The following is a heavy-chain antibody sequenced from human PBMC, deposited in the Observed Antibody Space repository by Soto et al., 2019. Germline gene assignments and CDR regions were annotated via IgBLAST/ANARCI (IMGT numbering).Heavy chain of an antibody. V-gene: IGHV4-30-4*01. D-gene: IGHD2-21*01. CDR2: IYYSGST. CDR3: ARGLRGDWYFDL. Sequence: QVQLQESGPGLVKPSQTLSLTCTVSGGSISSGDYYWSWIRQPPGKGLEWIGYIYYSGSTYYNLSLKIRVTISVDTSNNQFSLRLSSVTAADTAVYYCARGLRGDWYFDLWGRGPLVTVSS. CDR1: GGSISSGDYY. J-gene: IGHJ2*01.